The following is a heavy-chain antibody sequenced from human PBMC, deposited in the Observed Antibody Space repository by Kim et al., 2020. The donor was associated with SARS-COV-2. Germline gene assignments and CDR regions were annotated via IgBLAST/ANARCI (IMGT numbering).Heavy chain of an antibody. CDR2: IYYSGST. V-gene: IGHV4-39*01. J-gene: IGHJ3*02. CDR1: GGSISSSSYY. Sequence: SETLSLTCTVSGGSISSSSYYWGWIRQPPGKGLGWLGGIYYSGSTSYNRSLKSRVTISVDTSRNQFSLKLSSVTAADTAVYYCARPSPYCSGGSCDAFDIWGQGTMVTVSS. CDR3: ARPSPYCSGGSCDAFDI. D-gene: IGHD2-15*01.